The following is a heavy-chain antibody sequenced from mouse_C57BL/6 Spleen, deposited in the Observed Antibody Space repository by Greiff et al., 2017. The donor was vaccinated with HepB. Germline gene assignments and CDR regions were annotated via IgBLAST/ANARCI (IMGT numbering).Heavy chain of an antibody. J-gene: IGHJ3*01. D-gene: IGHD2-1*01. V-gene: IGHV5-6*01. CDR2: ISSGGSYT. Sequence: EVQLVESGGDLVKPGGSLKLSCAASGFTFSSYGMSWVRQTPDKRLEWVATISSGGSYTYYPDSVKGRFTISRDNAKNTLYLQMSSLKSEDTAMYYCARRGGNYDFAYWGQGTLVTVSA. CDR1: GFTFSSYG. CDR3: ARRGGNYDFAY.